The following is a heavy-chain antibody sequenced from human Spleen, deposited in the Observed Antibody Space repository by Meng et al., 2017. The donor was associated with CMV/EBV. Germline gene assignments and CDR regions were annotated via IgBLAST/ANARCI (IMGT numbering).Heavy chain of an antibody. V-gene: IGHV4-38-2*02. CDR2: IYHSGST. CDR3: ARERELHAFDI. D-gene: IGHD1-7*01. Sequence: GSLRLSCTVSGYSISSGYYWGWIRQPPGKGLEWIGSIYHSGSTYYNPSLKSRVTISVDTSKNQFSLKLSSVTAADTAVYYCARERELHAFDIWGQGTMVTVSS. J-gene: IGHJ3*02. CDR1: GYSISSGYY.